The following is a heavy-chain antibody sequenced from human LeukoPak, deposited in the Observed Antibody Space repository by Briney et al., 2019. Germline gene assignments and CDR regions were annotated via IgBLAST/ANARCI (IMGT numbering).Heavy chain of an antibody. V-gene: IGHV4-30-4*01. J-gene: IGHJ5*02. Sequence: PSETLSLTCTVSGGSISSGDYYWSWIRQPPGKGLEWIGYIYYSGSTYYNPSLKSRVTISVDTSKNQFSLKLSSVTAADTAVYYCARDQALGIAAGSKGWFDPWGQGTLVTVSS. D-gene: IGHD6-13*01. CDR2: IYYSGST. CDR1: GGSISSGDYY. CDR3: ARDQALGIAAGSKGWFDP.